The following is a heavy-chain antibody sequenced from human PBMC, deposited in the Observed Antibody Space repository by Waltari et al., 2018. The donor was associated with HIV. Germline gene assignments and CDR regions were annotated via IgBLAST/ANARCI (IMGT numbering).Heavy chain of an antibody. J-gene: IGHJ5*02. CDR3: VKVLSEGKGSSWLDP. D-gene: IGHD6-6*01. CDR1: GGSISTCNC. CDR2: IYHAGTS. Sequence: QVQLQESGPGLVEPSETLSLTCAVSGGSISTCNCWSWVRQPPGKGLEWIGEIYHAGTSNYNKSLKSRVTISIDKPKNQFSLELRSVTAADTAVYYCVKVLSEGKGSSWLDPWGQGTLVTVSS. V-gene: IGHV4-4*02.